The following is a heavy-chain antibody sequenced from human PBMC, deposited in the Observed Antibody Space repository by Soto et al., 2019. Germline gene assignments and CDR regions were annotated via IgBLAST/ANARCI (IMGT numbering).Heavy chain of an antibody. CDR1: GGTFGRYT. CDR2: ILPVLGNT. CDR3: SRGYVVLTGTNEQFAH. V-gene: IGHV1-69*16. D-gene: IGHD3-9*01. J-gene: IGHJ4*02. Sequence: QVQLVQSGPQVKKPGSSVKVSCTASGGTFGRYTISWVRQAPGQGLEWMGGILPVLGNTNVAQRCQDRLTVTADESTRTAYLELSRLRPEDTAVYYCSRGYVVLTGTNEQFAHWGERILVTVSS.